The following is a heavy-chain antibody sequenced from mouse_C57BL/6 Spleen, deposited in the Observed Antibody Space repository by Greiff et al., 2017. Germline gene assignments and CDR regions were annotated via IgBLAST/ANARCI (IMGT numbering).Heavy chain of an antibody. CDR2: MNPNNGGT. V-gene: IGHV1-22*01. Sequence: VQLQQSGPELVKPGASVKMSCKASGYTFTDYNMHWVKQRHGKSLEWIGYMNPNNGGTSYKQKFKGKATLTVNKSSSTAYMERRSLTSEDSAVYYCVNSNYPYAMDYWGQGTSVTVSS. CDR3: VNSNYPYAMDY. CDR1: GYTFTDYN. D-gene: IGHD2-5*01. J-gene: IGHJ4*01.